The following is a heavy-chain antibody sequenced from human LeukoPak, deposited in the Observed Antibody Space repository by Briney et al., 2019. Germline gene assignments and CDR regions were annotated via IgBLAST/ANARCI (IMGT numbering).Heavy chain of an antibody. CDR2: INQDGSER. J-gene: IGHJ4*02. D-gene: IGHD1-26*01. CDR1: GLTFSNNW. Sequence: GGSLRLSCAVSGLTFSNNWMTWVRQAPGKGLEWLASINQDGSERNYVDSVKGRFTISRDNAKNSLYLQMNNLRAEDTAVYYCARGRNYYLVGGATPFQYYFDHWGQGTLVTVSS. CDR3: ARGRNYYLVGGATPFQYYFDH. V-gene: IGHV3-7*01.